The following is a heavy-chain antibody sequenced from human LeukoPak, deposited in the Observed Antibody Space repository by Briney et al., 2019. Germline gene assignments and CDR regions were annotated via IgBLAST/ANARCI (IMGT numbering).Heavy chain of an antibody. V-gene: IGHV1-8*02. CDR3: ASDGYTDGMDV. CDR1: GGTFSSYA. Sequence: ASVKVSCKASGGTFSSYAISWVRQATGQGLEWMGWMNPNSGNTGYAQKFQGRVTMTRNTSISTAYMELSSLRSEDTAVYYCASDGYTDGMDVWGQGTTVTVSS. D-gene: IGHD6-13*01. CDR2: MNPNSGNT. J-gene: IGHJ6*02.